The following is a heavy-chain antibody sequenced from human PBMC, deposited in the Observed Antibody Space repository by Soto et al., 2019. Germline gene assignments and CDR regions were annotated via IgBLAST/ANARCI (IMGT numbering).Heavy chain of an antibody. V-gene: IGHV4-39*01. Sequence: QLQLQESGPGLVKPSETLSLTCTVSGGSISSSSYYWGWIRQPPGQGLEWIGSIYYSGRTYYNPSLKSRVSISVDRSKNQFPLKLSSVTAADTAVYYCARQGLDGQWLALLPLDPWGQGTLVTVSS. CDR1: GGSISSSSYY. CDR2: IYYSGRT. CDR3: ARQGLDGQWLALLPLDP. D-gene: IGHD6-19*01. J-gene: IGHJ5*02.